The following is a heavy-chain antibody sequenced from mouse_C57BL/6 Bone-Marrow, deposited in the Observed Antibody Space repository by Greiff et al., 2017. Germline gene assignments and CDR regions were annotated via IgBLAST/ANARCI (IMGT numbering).Heavy chain of an antibody. CDR1: GYTVTSYW. V-gene: IGHV1-72*01. D-gene: IGHD1-1*01. CDR2: IDPNSGGT. Sequence: QVQLQQPGAELVQPGASVKLSCKASGYTVTSYWMHWVKQRPGRGLEWIGRIDPNSGGTKYNEKFKSKATLTVDKPSSTAYMQLSSLTSEDSAVYYCARGTTVVEGYAMDSWGQATSVTVSS. J-gene: IGHJ4*01. CDR3: ARGTTVVEGYAMDS.